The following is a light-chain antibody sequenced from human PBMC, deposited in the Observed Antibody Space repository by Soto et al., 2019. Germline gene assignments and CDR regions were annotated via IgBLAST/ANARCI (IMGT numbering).Light chain of an antibody. V-gene: IGKV1-5*03. CDR2: KAS. CDR1: QTISSW. CDR3: QHYNSYSEA. J-gene: IGKJ1*01. Sequence: DIQMTESPSTLSGSVGERVTITCRASQTISSWLAGYQQKPGKAPKLLIYKASTLKSGVPSRFSGSGSGTEFTLTISSLQPDDFATYYCQHYNSYSEALGQGTKVDI.